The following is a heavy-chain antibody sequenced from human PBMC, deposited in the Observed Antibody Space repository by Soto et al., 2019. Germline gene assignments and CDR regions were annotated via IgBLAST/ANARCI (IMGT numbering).Heavy chain of an antibody. CDR2: ISTGGSTK. CDR3: ARTAGNYYAES. D-gene: IGHD1-26*01. CDR1: GFTFSDYY. V-gene: IGHV3-11*01. J-gene: IGHJ4*02. Sequence: QVQLVESGGGLVKPGGSLRLSCAASGFTFSDYYMSWIRQAPGKGLEWVSYISTGGSTKFSADSVKGRFTISRDNAKNSLYLQMNNLRAEDTAMYYWARTAGNYYAESWGQGTLVTVS.